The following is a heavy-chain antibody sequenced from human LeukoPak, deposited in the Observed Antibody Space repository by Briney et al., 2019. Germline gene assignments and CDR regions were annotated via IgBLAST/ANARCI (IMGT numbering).Heavy chain of an antibody. CDR3: ARDLGPYGYYYDSSGYYYD. CDR1: GFTVSSNY. CDR2: IYSGGST. Sequence: PGGSLRLSCAASGFTVSSNYMSWVRQAPGKGLEWVSVIYSGGSTYYADSVKGRFTISRDNSKNTLYLQMNSLRAEDTAVYYCARDLGPYGYYYDSSGYYYDWGQGTLVTVSS. V-gene: IGHV3-53*01. J-gene: IGHJ4*02. D-gene: IGHD3-22*01.